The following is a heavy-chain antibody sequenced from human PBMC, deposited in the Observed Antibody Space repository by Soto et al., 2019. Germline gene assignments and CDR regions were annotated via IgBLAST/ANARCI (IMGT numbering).Heavy chain of an antibody. CDR2: ISAHDGNT. CDR1: GYAFTTYG. V-gene: IGHV1-18*01. D-gene: IGHD1-1*01. Sequence: QVHLVQSGAEVKKPGASVKVSCQASGYAFTTYGSTWVRQAPGQGLEWMGWISAHDGNTNYAQKRQGRVTVTRDTSTSTAYMVLRSPRSDDTAVYYCARGRYGDYWGQGALVTVSS. J-gene: IGHJ4*02. CDR3: ARGRYGDY.